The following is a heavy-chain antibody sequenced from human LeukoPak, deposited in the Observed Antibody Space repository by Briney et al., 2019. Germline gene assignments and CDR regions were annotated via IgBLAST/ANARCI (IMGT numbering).Heavy chain of an antibody. Sequence: SETLSLTCTVSGGSISSYFWSWIRQPAGKGLEWIGRIYASGNTNYNSSLKSRLTMSIDTSKNQFSLKLSSVTAADTAVYYCARVGDYALKDWGQGTLVTVSS. J-gene: IGHJ4*02. CDR3: ARVGDYALKD. CDR1: GGSISSYF. V-gene: IGHV4-4*07. D-gene: IGHD3-16*01. CDR2: IYASGNT.